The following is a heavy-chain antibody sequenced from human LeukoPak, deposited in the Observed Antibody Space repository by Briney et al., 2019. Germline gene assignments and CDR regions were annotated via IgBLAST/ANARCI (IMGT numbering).Heavy chain of an antibody. CDR2: IYSGGST. CDR3: ARSGSSGWNDAFDI. D-gene: IGHD6-19*01. J-gene: IGHJ3*02. CDR1: GFTVSSNY. V-gene: IGHV3-53*05. Sequence: GGSLRLSCAASGFTVSSNYMSWVRQAPGKGLEWVSVIYSGGSTYYADSVKGRFTISRDNSKNTLYLQMNSLRADDTAVYYCARSGSSGWNDAFDIWGQGTMVTVSS.